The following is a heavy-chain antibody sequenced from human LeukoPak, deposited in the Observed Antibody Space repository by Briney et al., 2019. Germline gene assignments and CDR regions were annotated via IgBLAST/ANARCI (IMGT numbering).Heavy chain of an antibody. CDR3: AGWSWYENY. CDR2: INLNGGST. Sequence: GGSPRLSCAASGFTFDDYGMSGVGQAPGKGLEGVSGINLNGGSTGYADSVKGRFTISRDNAKNSLYLQMNSLRAEDTDLYYCAGWSWYENYWGQGTLVTVSS. J-gene: IGHJ4*02. CDR1: GFTFDDYG. D-gene: IGHD6-13*01. V-gene: IGHV3-20*04.